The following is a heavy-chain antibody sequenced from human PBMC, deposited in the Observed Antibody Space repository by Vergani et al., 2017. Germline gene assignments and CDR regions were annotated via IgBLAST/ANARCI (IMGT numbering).Heavy chain of an antibody. V-gene: IGHV4-34*01. CDR1: GGSFSGYY. CDR3: ARADYDFWSGYLSYFDY. J-gene: IGHJ4*02. D-gene: IGHD3-3*01. CDR2: INHSGST. Sequence: QVQLQQWGAGLLKPSETLSLTCAVYGGSFSGYYWSWIRQPPGKGLEWIGEINHSGSTNYNPSLKSRVTISVDTSKNQFSLKLTSVTAADTAVYYCARADYDFWSGYLSYFDYWGQGTLVTVSS.